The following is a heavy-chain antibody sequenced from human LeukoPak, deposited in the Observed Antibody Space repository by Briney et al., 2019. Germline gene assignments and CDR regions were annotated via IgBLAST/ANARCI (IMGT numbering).Heavy chain of an antibody. J-gene: IGHJ5*02. Sequence: GGSLRLSCAASGFTFSSYGMHWVRQAPGKGLEWVAFIRYDGSNKYYADSVKGRFTISRDNAKNSLYLQMNSLRAEDTAVYYCARDRVRDIVVVPASTNWFDPWGQGTLVTVSS. CDR1: GFTFSSYG. D-gene: IGHD2-2*01. CDR3: ARDRVRDIVVVPASTNWFDP. V-gene: IGHV3-30*02. CDR2: IRYDGSNK.